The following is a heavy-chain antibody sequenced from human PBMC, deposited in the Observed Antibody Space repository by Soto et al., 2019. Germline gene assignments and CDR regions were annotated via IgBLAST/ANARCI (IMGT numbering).Heavy chain of an antibody. CDR1: GGSISSGDYY. Sequence: PSETLSLTCTVSGGSISSGDYYWSWIRQPPGKGLEWIGDIYYSGSTYQNPSLKSRVTISVDTSKNQFSLKLSSVTAADTAVYYCARALVIPAASAHCFDPWGQGTLVTVAS. D-gene: IGHD2-2*01. J-gene: IGHJ5*02. V-gene: IGHV4-30-4*01. CDR3: ARALVIPAASAHCFDP. CDR2: IYYSGST.